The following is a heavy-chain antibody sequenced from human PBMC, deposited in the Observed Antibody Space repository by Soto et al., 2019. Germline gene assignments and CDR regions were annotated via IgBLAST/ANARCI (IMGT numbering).Heavy chain of an antibody. CDR2: ISWNSDNI. Sequence: VLLVESGGGLVQPGRSLRLSCAASGFTFGDYAMHWVRQAPGKGLEWVSSISWNSDNIDYADSVKGRFTISRDNAKNSLFLQMNSLRAEDTALYYCAKDADIRGLIPYYLDYWGQGTPVTVSS. J-gene: IGHJ4*02. D-gene: IGHD3-10*01. CDR1: GFTFGDYA. CDR3: AKDADIRGLIPYYLDY. V-gene: IGHV3-9*01.